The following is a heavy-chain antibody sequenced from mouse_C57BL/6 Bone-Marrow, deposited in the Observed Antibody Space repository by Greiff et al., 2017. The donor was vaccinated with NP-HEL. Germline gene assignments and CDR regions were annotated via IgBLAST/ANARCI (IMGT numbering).Heavy chain of an antibody. J-gene: IGHJ2*01. CDR1: GYTFTDYN. Sequence: GPELVKPGASVKMSCKASGYTFTDYNMHWVKQSHGKSLEWIGYINPNNGGTSSNQKFKGKATLTVNKSSSTAYMELRSLTSEDSAVYYCARKGWLLLYFDYWGQGTTLTVSS. CDR2: INPNNGGT. CDR3: ARKGWLLLYFDY. D-gene: IGHD2-3*01. V-gene: IGHV1-22*01.